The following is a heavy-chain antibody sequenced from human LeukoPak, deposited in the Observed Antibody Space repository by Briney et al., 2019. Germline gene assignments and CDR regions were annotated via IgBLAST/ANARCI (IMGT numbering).Heavy chain of an antibody. CDR1: GFTFSSYS. J-gene: IGHJ4*02. CDR2: ISSSSSTI. Sequence: GGSLRLSCAASGFTFSSYSMNWVRQAPGKGLEWVSYISSSSSTIYYADSVKGRFTISRDNAKNSLYLQMNSLRAEDTAVHYCAPQGLRLGELSFHYWGQGTLVTVSS. D-gene: IGHD3-16*02. V-gene: IGHV3-48*01. CDR3: APQGLRLGELSFHY.